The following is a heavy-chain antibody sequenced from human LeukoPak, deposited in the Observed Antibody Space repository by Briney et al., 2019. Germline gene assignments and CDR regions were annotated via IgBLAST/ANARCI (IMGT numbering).Heavy chain of an antibody. CDR3: ARGGDRSFDY. D-gene: IGHD3-10*01. V-gene: IGHV4-4*02. CDR1: GVSISSNLW. J-gene: IGHJ4*02. CDR2: IHHSGSI. Sequence: SGTLSLTCAVSGVSISSNLWWTWVRQPPGKGLEWIAEIHHSGSINYNPSLKSRITISVDKAKNQFSLNLNSVTAADTAVYYCARGGDRSFDYWGQGTLVTVSS.